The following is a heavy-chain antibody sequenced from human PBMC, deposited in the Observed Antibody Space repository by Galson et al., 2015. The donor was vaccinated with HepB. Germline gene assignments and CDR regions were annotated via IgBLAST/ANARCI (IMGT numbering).Heavy chain of an antibody. Sequence: SVKVSCKASGYTFTNYYIHWVRQAPGQGLEWMGIINPSGGSTSYAQKFQGRVTMTRDTSTNTVYMELSSLRSEDTAVYYCASSTTNYGFWNGLGENWGQGTLVAVSS. V-gene: IGHV1-46*01. J-gene: IGHJ4*02. CDR3: ASSTTNYGFWNGLGEN. CDR1: GYTFTNYY. CDR2: INPSGGST. D-gene: IGHD3-3*01.